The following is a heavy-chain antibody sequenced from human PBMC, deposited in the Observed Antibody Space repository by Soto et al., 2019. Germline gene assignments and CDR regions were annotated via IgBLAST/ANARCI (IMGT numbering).Heavy chain of an antibody. D-gene: IGHD1-26*01. J-gene: IGHJ5*02. CDR3: ASDRSWSDMVSWVGP. Sequence: QVQLVQSGAEVKKPGASVKVSCKAIGYSFTSHYMHWVRQAPGQGLEWMGTIFPGGVNVAYAQKLLGRVHLTKDTSTSTVNMDGTSLPSEDTAVYSCASDRSWSDMVSWVGPWGLGTLVTVSA. V-gene: IGHV1-46*03. CDR1: GYSFTSHY. CDR2: IFPGGVNV.